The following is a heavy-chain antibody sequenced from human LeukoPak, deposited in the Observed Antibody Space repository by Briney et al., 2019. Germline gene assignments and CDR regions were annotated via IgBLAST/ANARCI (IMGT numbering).Heavy chain of an antibody. V-gene: IGHV4-61*01. Sequence: SETLSLTCTVSGGSVSSGSYYWSWIRQPPGKGLEWIGYIYYSGSTNYNPSLKSRVTISVDTSKNQFSLKLSSVTAADTAVYYCARDRGGDYLSWFDPWGQGTLVTVSS. CDR3: ARDRGGDYLSWFDP. CDR2: IYYSGST. J-gene: IGHJ5*02. CDR1: GGSVSSGSYY. D-gene: IGHD4-17*01.